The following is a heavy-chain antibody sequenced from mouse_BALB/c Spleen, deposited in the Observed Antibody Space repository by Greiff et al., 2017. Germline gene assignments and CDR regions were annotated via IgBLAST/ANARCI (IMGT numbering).Heavy chain of an antibody. V-gene: IGHV3-2*02. D-gene: IGHD1-1*01. CDR3: ARRGIYGAMDY. J-gene: IGHJ4*01. CDR1: GYSITSDYA. CDR2: ISYSGST. Sequence: EVKLVESGPGLVKPSQSLSLTCTVTGYSITSDYAWNWIRQFPGNKLEWMGYISYSGSTSYNPSLKSRISITRDTSKNQFFLQLNSVTTEDTATYYCARRGIYGAMDYWGQGTSVTVSS.